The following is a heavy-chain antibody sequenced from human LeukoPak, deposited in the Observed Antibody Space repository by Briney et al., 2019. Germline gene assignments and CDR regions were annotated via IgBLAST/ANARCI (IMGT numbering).Heavy chain of an antibody. CDR3: ARDGSNSWYFDY. CDR1: GYPFRSYG. V-gene: IGHV1-18*01. D-gene: IGHD6-13*01. J-gene: IGHJ4*02. CDR2: IRVYDGDT. Sequence: RASVKVSCTASGYPFRSYGFAWVRQAPGQGLEWMGWIRVYDGDTNVAQKFQGRVTLTKDTSTSTVNMELRSLRSEDTAVYYCARDGSNSWYFDYWGQGTLVTVSS.